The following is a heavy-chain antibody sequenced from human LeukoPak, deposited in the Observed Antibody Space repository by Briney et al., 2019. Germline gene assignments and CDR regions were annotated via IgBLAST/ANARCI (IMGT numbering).Heavy chain of an antibody. CDR1: GFTFGSYE. J-gene: IGHJ4*02. V-gene: IGHV3-48*03. CDR3: ARTVYDLRGRWLVPGFDY. CDR2: IGTITGTT. D-gene: IGHD6-19*01. Sequence: GGSLRLSCAASGFTFGSYEMNWVRQAPGKGLEWISYIGTITGTTYYADSVKGRFTVSRDDAKSSLYLQMSSLRAEDTAVYYCARTVYDLRGRWLVPGFDYWGQGTLVTASS.